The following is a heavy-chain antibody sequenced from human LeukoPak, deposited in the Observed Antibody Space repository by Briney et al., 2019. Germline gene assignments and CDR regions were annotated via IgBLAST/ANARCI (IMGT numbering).Heavy chain of an antibody. CDR2: IIPIFGTA. D-gene: IGHD5-18*01. CDR1: GGTFSIYA. CDR3: ATSAGGYSYGRYFDY. J-gene: IGHJ4*02. V-gene: IGHV1-69*01. Sequence: SVKLSCKASGGTFSIYAISWVRQAPGQGLEWMGGIIPIFGTANYAQKFKGRVTITADEPTSTAYMERSSLRSEDTGVYYCATSAGGYSYGRYFDYWGQGTLVTVSS.